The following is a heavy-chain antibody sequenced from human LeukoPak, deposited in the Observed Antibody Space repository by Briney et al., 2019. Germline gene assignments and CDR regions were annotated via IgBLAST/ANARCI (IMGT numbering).Heavy chain of an antibody. J-gene: IGHJ4*02. CDR1: GYSFTSYW. V-gene: IGHV5-51*01. CDR2: IYPGDSDT. CDR3: ARGGHDSSSYYAYNY. Sequence: GESLKISCKGSGYSFTSYWIGWVRQLPGKGLEWMGIIYPGDSDTRYSPSFQGQVTISADKSISTAYLQWSSLKASDTAMYYCARGGHDSSSYYAYNYWGQGTLVTVSS. D-gene: IGHD3-22*01.